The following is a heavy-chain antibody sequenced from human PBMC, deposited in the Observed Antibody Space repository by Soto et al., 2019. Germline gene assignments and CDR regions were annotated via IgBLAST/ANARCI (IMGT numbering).Heavy chain of an antibody. CDR2: INSDGSST. CDR3: ASGGSSLNFDS. J-gene: IGHJ4*02. Sequence: EVQLVESGGGLVQPGGSLRLSCAASGFTFRSYWMQWVRQAPGRGLGWVSWINSDGSSTSYADSVQGRFTISRDNAKNTMYLQMNSLRAEDTAVYYCASGGSSLNFDSWGQGTLVTVSS. CDR1: GFTFRSYW. V-gene: IGHV3-74*01. D-gene: IGHD6-6*01.